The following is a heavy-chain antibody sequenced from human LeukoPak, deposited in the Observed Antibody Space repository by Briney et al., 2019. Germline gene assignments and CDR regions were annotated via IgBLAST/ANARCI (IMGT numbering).Heavy chain of an antibody. CDR3: ARDLSDGTTFGAFDI. CDR1: GGSISSGGYY. Sequence: PSQTLSLTCTVSGGSISSGGYYWSWIRQPPGKGLEWIGYIYHSGSTYYNPSLKSRVTISVDTSKNQFSLKLSSVTAADTAVYYCARDLSDGTTFGAFDIWGQGTMVTVSS. V-gene: IGHV4-30-2*01. CDR2: IYHSGST. J-gene: IGHJ3*02. D-gene: IGHD1-1*01.